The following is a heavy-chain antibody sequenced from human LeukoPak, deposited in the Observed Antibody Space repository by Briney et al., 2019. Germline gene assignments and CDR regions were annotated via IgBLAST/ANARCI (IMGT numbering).Heavy chain of an antibody. CDR1: GFTFSSYS. CDR3: ARKGEQLGANWCDP. D-gene: IGHD6-13*01. V-gene: IGHV3-48*01. CDR2: ISSSSSTI. J-gene: IGHJ5*02. Sequence: GGSLRLSCAASGFTFSSYSMNWVRQAPSKGLEWVSYISSSSSTIYYADSVKGRFTISRDNAKNSLYLQMNSLRAEDTAVYYCARKGEQLGANWCDPWGEGTLVTVSS.